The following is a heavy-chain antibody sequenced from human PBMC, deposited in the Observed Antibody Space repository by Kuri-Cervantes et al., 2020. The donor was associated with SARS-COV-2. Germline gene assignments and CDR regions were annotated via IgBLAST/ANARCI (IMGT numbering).Heavy chain of an antibody. CDR1: GDTFTGYY. J-gene: IGHJ3*02. CDR2: INPSGGST. V-gene: IGHV1-46*01. Sequence: ASLKVSCKASGDTFTGYYMHWVRQAPGQGLEWMGIINPSGGSTSYAQKFQGRVTMTRDTSTSTVYMELRSLRSEDTAVYYCARADIVVVVAAGGAFDIWGQGTMVTVSS. CDR3: ARADIVVVVAAGGAFDI. D-gene: IGHD2-15*01.